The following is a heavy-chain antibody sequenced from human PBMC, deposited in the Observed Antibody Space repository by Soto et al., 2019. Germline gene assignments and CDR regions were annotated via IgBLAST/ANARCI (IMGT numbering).Heavy chain of an antibody. Sequence: GGSLRLSCAASGFTFSSFGMNWVRQAPGKGLEWVSLISSTSSYIYYADSVKGRFTIYRDNAKNSLYLQMNSLRAKDTALYYCAREATVTSSDAFDMWGQGTVVTVSS. J-gene: IGHJ3*02. V-gene: IGHV3-21*01. CDR1: GFTFSSFG. CDR2: ISSTSSYI. CDR3: AREATVTSSDAFDM. D-gene: IGHD4-17*01.